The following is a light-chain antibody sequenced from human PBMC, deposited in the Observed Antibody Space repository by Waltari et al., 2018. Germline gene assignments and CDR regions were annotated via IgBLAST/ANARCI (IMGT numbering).Light chain of an antibody. Sequence: DIVMTQSTDSLAVSLGERATINCKSSQSVLFSPNSKNYLAWYQQKPGQPPKLLIYWASTRESGVPDRFSGSGSGTDFTLTISSLQAEDVAVYYCQQFYTTPPTFGQGTKVEIK. V-gene: IGKV4-1*01. CDR2: WAS. J-gene: IGKJ1*01. CDR3: QQFYTTPPT. CDR1: QSVLFSPNSKNY.